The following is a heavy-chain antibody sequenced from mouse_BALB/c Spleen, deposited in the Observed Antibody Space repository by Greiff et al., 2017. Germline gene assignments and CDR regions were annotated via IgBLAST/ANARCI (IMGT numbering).Heavy chain of an antibody. J-gene: IGHJ4*01. CDR1: GFSLTGYG. V-gene: IGHV2-6-7*01. D-gene: IGHD1-1*01. Sequence: VQVVESGPGLVAPSQSLSITCTVSGFSLTGYGVNWVRQPPGKGLEWLGMIWGDGSTDYNSALKSRLSISKDNSKSQVFLKMNSLQTDDTARYYGARGRGSSPCYYAMDYWGEGTSVTVAS. CDR2: IWGDGST. CDR3: ARGRGSSPCYYAMDY.